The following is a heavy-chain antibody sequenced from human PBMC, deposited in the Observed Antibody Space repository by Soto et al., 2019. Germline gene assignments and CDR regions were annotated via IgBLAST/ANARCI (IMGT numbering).Heavy chain of an antibody. D-gene: IGHD4-4*01. CDR1: GGSISSSSYY. V-gene: IGHV4-39*01. J-gene: IGHJ4*02. CDR3: ARHSNRNYGLYYFDY. CDR2: IYYSGST. Sequence: SETLSLTCTVSGGSISSSSYYWGWIRQPPGKGLEWIGSIYYSGSTYYNPSLKSRVTISVDTSTNQFSLKLSSVTAADTAVYYCARHSNRNYGLYYFDYWGLGALVTVSS.